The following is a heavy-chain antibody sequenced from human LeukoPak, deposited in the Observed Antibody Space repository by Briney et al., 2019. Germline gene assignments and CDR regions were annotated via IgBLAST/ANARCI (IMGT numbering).Heavy chain of an antibody. D-gene: IGHD2-21*02. Sequence: SGRSLRLSCAASGFIFSNYGMHWVRQAPGKGLEWVALTWYDESNKYYADSVKGRFTISRDNSKNTLYPQMNSLRAEDTAVYYCARDLWCGADCYGTFDIWGQGTMVSVSS. CDR3: ARDLWCGADCYGTFDI. V-gene: IGHV3-33*01. J-gene: IGHJ3*02. CDR2: TWYDESNK. CDR1: GFIFSNYG.